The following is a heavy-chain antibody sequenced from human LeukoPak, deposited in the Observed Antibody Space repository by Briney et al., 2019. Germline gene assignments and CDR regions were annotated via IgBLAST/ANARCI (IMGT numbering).Heavy chain of an antibody. V-gene: IGHV3-30*03. CDR1: GFTFGSYD. CDR2: IPFGGGEK. CDR3: ARPFRTAFDY. Sequence: GRSLRLACAASGFTFGSYDMHWVRQAPGKGLEWVAFIPFGGGEKYYADSVKGRFTISRDNSKNTLYLEMNTLRLEDTAVYYCARPFRTAFDYWGQGTLVTVSS. D-gene: IGHD2-21*02. J-gene: IGHJ4*02.